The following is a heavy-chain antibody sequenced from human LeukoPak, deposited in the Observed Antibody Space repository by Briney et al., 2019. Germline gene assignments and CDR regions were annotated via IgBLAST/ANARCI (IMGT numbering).Heavy chain of an antibody. V-gene: IGHV3-53*01. J-gene: IGHJ4*02. CDR2: VYSDGTT. CDR3: ARGRGYDGVDY. D-gene: IGHD5-12*01. Sequence: PGGSLRLSCAASGFTVGSNYMSWVRQAPGKGLEWVSLVYSDGTTFYPDSVKGRFTISRDNSKNTLYLQINSLGAEDTAVYYCARGRGYDGVDYWGQGTLVTVSS. CDR1: GFTVGSNY.